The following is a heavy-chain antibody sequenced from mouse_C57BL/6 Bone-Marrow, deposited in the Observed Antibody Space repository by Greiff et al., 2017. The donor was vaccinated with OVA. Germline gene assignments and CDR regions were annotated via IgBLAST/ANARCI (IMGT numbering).Heavy chain of an antibody. V-gene: IGHV10-1*01. CDR2: IRSKSNNYAT. J-gene: IGHJ4*01. D-gene: IGHD1-1*01. CDR3: VRHPTVEDAMDY. CDR1: GFSFNTYA. Sequence: EVQLVESGGGLVQPKGSLKLSCAASGFSFNTYAMNWVRQAPGKGLEWVARIRSKSNNYATYYADSVKDRFTISRDDSESMLYLQMNNLKTEDTAMYYCVRHPTVEDAMDYWGQGTSVTVSS.